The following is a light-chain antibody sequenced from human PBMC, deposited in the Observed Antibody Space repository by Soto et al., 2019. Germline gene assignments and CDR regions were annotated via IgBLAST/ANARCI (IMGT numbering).Light chain of an antibody. CDR3: QQYDNCPIFT. Sequence: EVVMTQSPATLSASPGDRATLSCRASQGVSCNLAWYQHTPGQAPRLLIYGPSTRSTGIPARFSGSGSGTEFTLTICSLQAEDFVVYYYQQYDNCPIFTFGPETKVDIK. J-gene: IGKJ3*01. CDR1: QGVSCN. V-gene: IGKV3-15*01. CDR2: GPS.